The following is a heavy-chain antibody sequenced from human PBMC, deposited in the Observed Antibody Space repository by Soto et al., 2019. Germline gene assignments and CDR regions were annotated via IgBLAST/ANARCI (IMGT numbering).Heavy chain of an antibody. J-gene: IGHJ6*02. Sequence: SETLSLGCTVSGGSISSGVYYWSWIRQHPGKGLEWIGYIYYSGSTYYNPSLKSRVTISVDTSKNQLSLKLSSVTAADTAVYYCARVGLKEYGMDVWGQGTTVTVSS. CDR2: IYYSGST. CDR3: ARVGLKEYGMDV. V-gene: IGHV4-31*03. CDR1: GGSISSGVYY.